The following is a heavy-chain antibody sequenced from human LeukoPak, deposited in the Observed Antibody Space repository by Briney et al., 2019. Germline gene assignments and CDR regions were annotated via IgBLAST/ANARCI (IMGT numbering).Heavy chain of an antibody. CDR2: IYSGGST. D-gene: IGHD2-15*01. J-gene: IGHJ4*02. V-gene: IGHV3-66*01. CDR3: ARAVERYVSFSGHIPWYFDY. CDR1: EFSVGSNY. Sequence: GGSLRLSRAASEFSVGSNYMTWVRQAPGKGLEWVSLIYSGGSTYYADSVKGRFTISRDNAKNSLYLQMNSLRAEDTAVYYCARAVERYVSFSGHIPWYFDYWGQGTLVTVSS.